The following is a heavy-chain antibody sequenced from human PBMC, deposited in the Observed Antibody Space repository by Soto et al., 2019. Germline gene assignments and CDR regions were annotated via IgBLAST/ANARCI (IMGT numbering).Heavy chain of an antibody. J-gene: IGHJ4*02. CDR3: ARTIVVVTAIYEYYFDY. V-gene: IGHV4-4*02. CDR2: IYHSGST. Sequence: PSETLSLTCAVSGGSISSSNWWSWVRQPPGKGLEWIGEIYHSGSTNYNPSLKSRVTISVDKSKNQFSLKLSSVTAADTAVYYCARTIVVVTAIYEYYFDYWGQGTLVTVSS. CDR1: GGSISSSNW. D-gene: IGHD2-21*02.